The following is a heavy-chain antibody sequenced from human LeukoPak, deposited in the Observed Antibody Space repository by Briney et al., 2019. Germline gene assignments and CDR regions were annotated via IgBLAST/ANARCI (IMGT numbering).Heavy chain of an antibody. Sequence: GRSLRLSGAASGFSFSTYAMHWVRQAPGKGLEWVAVISYDGNNQYYADSVKGRFTISRDNSKNTLSLQMNSLRAEDTAVYYCAAPPVQHSYGYFDNWGQGTLVTVSS. D-gene: IGHD5-18*01. CDR3: AAPPVQHSYGYFDN. J-gene: IGHJ4*02. CDR1: GFSFSTYA. V-gene: IGHV3-30*04. CDR2: ISYDGNNQ.